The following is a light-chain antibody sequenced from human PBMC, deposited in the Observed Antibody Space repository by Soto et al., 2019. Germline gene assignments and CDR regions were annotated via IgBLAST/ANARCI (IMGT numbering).Light chain of an antibody. Sequence: QSVLTQPPSASGTPGQTVTITCSGSNSNIGSNSVNWFQHLPGAVPKLLIFSNNQRPSGVPDRFSGSKSGTSASLAISGLQTEDESDYYCSAWYDSLVVVFGRGTKLTVL. CDR3: SAWYDSLVVV. CDR1: NSNIGSNS. V-gene: IGLV1-44*01. J-gene: IGLJ2*01. CDR2: SNN.